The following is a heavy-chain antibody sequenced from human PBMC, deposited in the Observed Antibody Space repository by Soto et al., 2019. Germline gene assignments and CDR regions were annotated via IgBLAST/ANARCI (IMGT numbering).Heavy chain of an antibody. V-gene: IGHV3-23*01. CDR2: INGGGGTT. CDR1: GFSFSGYT. D-gene: IGHD3-9*01. CDR3: AKDRHPDGIWTFDY. Sequence: GGSLRLSCAASGFSFSGYTMNWVRQAQGKGLEWISGINGGGGTTYYAENEKGHFTISRDDSKNILYLQMNSPRAEDTAIYYCAKDRHPDGIWTFDYWGRGTLVTVSS. J-gene: IGHJ4*02.